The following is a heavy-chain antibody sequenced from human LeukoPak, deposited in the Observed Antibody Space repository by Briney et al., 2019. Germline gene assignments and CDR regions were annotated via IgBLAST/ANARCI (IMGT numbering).Heavy chain of an antibody. D-gene: IGHD3-10*01. J-gene: IGHJ4*02. CDR1: GYTFTSYD. CDR2: MNPNSGNT. V-gene: IGHV1-8*03. Sequence: GASVKVSCKASGYTFTSYDINWVRQATGQGLEWMGWMNPNSGNTGYAQKFQGRVTITRNTSINTAYMELSSLRSEDTAVYYCARGLFGLLWFGESVFDYWGQGTLVTVSS. CDR3: ARGLFGLLWFGESVFDY.